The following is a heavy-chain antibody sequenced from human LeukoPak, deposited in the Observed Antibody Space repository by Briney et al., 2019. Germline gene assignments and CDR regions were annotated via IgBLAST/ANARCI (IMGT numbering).Heavy chain of an antibody. V-gene: IGHV4-59*02. CDR2: INYSGST. CDR1: GVSVSSHY. J-gene: IGHJ4*02. D-gene: IGHD3-10*01. CDR3: ARTPNRGGFDS. Sequence: SETLSLTCPVSGVSVSSHYWSWIRQPPGKELEHIGYINYSGSTKYNPSLKSRVTISLDTSKNQFSLKLSSVTAADTAVYYCARTPNRGGFDSWGQGTLVTVSS.